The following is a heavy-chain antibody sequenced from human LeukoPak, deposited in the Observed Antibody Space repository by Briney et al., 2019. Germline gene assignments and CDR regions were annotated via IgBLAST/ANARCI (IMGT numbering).Heavy chain of an antibody. CDR3: ARDSPVTPIYYYGLDV. J-gene: IGHJ6*02. CDR2: IYYTGTT. Sequence: SETLSLTCTVSGGSISSSDYYWSWIRQPPGKGLEWIGDIYYTGTTYYNPSLKSRVSMSVDRSKSQFSLRLSSVAAADTAVYYCARDSPVTPIYYYGLDVRGQGTTVTVSS. CDR1: GGSISSSDYY. V-gene: IGHV4-30-4*01. D-gene: IGHD4-17*01.